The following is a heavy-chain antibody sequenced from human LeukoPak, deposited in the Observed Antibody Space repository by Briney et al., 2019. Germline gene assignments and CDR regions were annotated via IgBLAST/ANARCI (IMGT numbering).Heavy chain of an antibody. J-gene: IGHJ3*02. Sequence: SETLSLTCTVSGGSLSNYYWTWIRQPPGKGPEWIGYISYSGSANYNPSLKSRLTISVDTSKNQFSLKLSSVTAADTAVYYCARDTERIAAASHAFDIWGQGTMVTVSS. V-gene: IGHV4-59*12. CDR3: ARDTERIAAASHAFDI. CDR2: ISYSGSA. CDR1: GGSLSNYY. D-gene: IGHD6-13*01.